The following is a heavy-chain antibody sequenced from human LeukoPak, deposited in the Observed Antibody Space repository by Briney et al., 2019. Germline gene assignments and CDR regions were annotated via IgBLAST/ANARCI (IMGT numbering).Heavy chain of an antibody. CDR3: AREEVRGSMIVVVITSVATYNWFDP. D-gene: IGHD3-22*01. J-gene: IGHJ5*02. CDR2: IYYSGST. CDR1: GGSISSSSYY. Sequence: PSETLSLTCTVSGGSISSSSYYWGWVRQPPGKGLEWIGSIYYSGSTYYNPSLKSRVTISVDTSKNQFSLKLSSVTAADTAVYDCAREEVRGSMIVVVITSVATYNWFDPWDQGTLVTVSS. V-gene: IGHV4-39*07.